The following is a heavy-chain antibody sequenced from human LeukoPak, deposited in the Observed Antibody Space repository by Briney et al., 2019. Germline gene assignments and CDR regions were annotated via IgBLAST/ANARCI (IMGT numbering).Heavy chain of an antibody. D-gene: IGHD6-19*01. V-gene: IGHV3-7*01. J-gene: IGHJ4*02. CDR3: ARDRLYLAVTGRIDY. CDR1: GFTFSSYW. Sequence: GGSLRLSCAASGFTFSSYWMSWVRQAPGKGLEWVANIKQDGSEKYYVDSVKGRFTISRDNAKNSLYLQMNSLRAEDTAVYYCARDRLYLAVTGRIDYWGQGTLVTVSS. CDR2: IKQDGSEK.